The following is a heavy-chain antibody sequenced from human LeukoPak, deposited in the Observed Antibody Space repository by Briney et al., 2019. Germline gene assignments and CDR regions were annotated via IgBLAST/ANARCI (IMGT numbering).Heavy chain of an antibody. V-gene: IGHV4-38-2*02. Sequence: SETLSLTCTVSGYSISSGYYWGWIRQPPGKGLEWIGYIYYSGSTYYNPSLKSRVTISVDTSKNQFSLKLSSVTAADTAVYYCATIHPLTGLTFDYWGQGTLVTVSS. CDR3: ATIHPLTGLTFDY. CDR1: GYSISSGYY. D-gene: IGHD3-9*01. CDR2: IYYSGST. J-gene: IGHJ4*02.